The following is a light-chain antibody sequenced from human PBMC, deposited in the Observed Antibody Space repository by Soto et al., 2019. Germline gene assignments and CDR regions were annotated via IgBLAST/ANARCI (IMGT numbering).Light chain of an antibody. CDR3: QQSHSTPT. CDR2: GSS. J-gene: IGKJ5*01. V-gene: IGKV1-39*01. CDR1: QSIISY. Sequence: DIQMTQSPSSLSASVGDRVTITCRASQSIISYLNWYQQKPGKAPKLLIYGSSSLQSGVPSRFSGSGSGTDFTLTISSLKLEDFATYYCQQSHSTPTFGQGKRREI.